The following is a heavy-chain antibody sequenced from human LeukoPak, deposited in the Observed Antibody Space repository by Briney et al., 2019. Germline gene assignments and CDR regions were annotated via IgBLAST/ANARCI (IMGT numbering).Heavy chain of an antibody. CDR2: ISSSSSYI. V-gene: IGHV3-21*01. D-gene: IGHD6-6*01. CDR3: ARDLEYSSSRPFDY. CDR1: GFTFSSYS. J-gene: IGHJ4*02. Sequence: GGSLRLSCAASGFTFSSYSMKWVRQAPGKGLEWVSSISSSSSYIYYADSVKGRFTISRDNAKNSLYLQMNSLRAEDTAVYYCARDLEYSSSRPFDYWGQGTLVTVSS.